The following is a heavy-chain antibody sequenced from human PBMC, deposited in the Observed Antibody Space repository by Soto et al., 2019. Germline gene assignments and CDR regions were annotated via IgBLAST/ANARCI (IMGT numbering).Heavy chain of an antibody. J-gene: IGHJ6*02. CDR2: ISYDGSNK. V-gene: IGHV3-30-3*01. CDR1: GFTFSSYA. Sequence: GSLRLSCAASGFTFSSYAMHWVRQAPGKGLEWVAVISYDGSNKYYADSVKGRFTISRDNSKNTLYLQMNSLRAEDTAVYYCARTAVAEVGYYGMDVWGQGTTVTVSS. CDR3: ARTAVAEVGYYGMDV. D-gene: IGHD6-19*01.